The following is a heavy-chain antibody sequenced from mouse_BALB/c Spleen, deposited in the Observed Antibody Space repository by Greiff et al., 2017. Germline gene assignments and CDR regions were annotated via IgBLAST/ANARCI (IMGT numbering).Heavy chain of an antibody. J-gene: IGHJ4*01. CDR3: TREAMDD. CDR2: IYPSDSYT. Sequence: QVQLQQPGAELVRPGASVKLSCKASGYTFTSYWINWVKQRPGQGLEWIGNIYPSDSYTNYNQKFKDKATLTVDKSPSTAYMQLSSPTSEDFAVYYCTREAMDDWGQGTAVTVS. CDR1: GYTFTSYW. V-gene: IGHV1-69*02.